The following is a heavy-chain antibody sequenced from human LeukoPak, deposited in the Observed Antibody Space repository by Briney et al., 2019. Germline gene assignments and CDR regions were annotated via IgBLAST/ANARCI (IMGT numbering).Heavy chain of an antibody. CDR3: AKVDYWSPENYFDS. CDR2: FTDDEDT. Sequence: GGPLRLSCVASGFPFRSYAMTGVRQPPGKGLESGPVFTDDEDTYYADSVKGRFTISRDNSQNTVFLQMNSLRVEDTAVYYCAKVDYWSPENYFDSWGQGTLVTVSS. CDR1: GFPFRSYA. J-gene: IGHJ4*02. V-gene: IGHV3-23*01. D-gene: IGHD1-1*01.